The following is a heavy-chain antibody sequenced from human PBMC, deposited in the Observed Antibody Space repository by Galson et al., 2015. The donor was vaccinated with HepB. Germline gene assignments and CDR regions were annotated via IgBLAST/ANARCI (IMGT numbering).Heavy chain of an antibody. Sequence: SLRLSCAASGFAFSSYGMHWVRQAPGKGLEWVAVISYDGSNKYYADSVKGRFTISRDNSKNTLYLQMNSLRAEDTAVYYCAKDEYYDFWSGTEPSPFDVWGQGTTVTVSS. CDR2: ISYDGSNK. D-gene: IGHD3-3*01. J-gene: IGHJ6*02. CDR1: GFAFSSYG. V-gene: IGHV3-30*18. CDR3: AKDEYYDFWSGTEPSPFDV.